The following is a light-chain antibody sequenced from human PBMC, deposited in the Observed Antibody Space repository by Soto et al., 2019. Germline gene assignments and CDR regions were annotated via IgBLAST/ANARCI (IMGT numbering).Light chain of an antibody. J-gene: IGKJ5*01. CDR1: QGISSW. CDR3: MQGLQSPPT. CDR2: LGS. V-gene: IGKV1D-12*01. Sequence: IQMTQSPSSVSASVGDRVTITCRASQGISSWLAWYLQKPGQSPQLLIYLGSSRSSGVPDRFSGSGSGTDFTLKIDRVEAEDVGTYYCMQGLQSPPTFGQGTRLEIK.